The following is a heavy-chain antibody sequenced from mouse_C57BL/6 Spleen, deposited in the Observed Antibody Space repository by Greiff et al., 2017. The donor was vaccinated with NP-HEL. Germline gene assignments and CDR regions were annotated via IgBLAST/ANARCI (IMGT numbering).Heavy chain of an antibody. D-gene: IGHD1-1*01. Sequence: EVKLVESGGGLVKPGGSLKLSCAASGFTFSDYGMHWVRQAPEKGLEWVAYISSGSSTIYYAATVKGRFTISRDNAKNTLFLQMTSLMSEDTAMYYCARKAIYYGSSYWYFDVWGTGTTVTVSS. J-gene: IGHJ1*03. CDR1: GFTFSDYG. CDR3: ARKAIYYGSSYWYFDV. CDR2: ISSGSSTI. V-gene: IGHV5-17*01.